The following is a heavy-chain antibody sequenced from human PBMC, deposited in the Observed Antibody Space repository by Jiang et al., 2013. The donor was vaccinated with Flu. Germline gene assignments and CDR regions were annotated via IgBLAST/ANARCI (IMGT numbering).Heavy chain of an antibody. V-gene: IGHV5-10-1*01. D-gene: IGHD6-19*01. Sequence: GAEVKKPGESLRISCKGSGYSFTNYWITWVRQMPGKGLEWMGRIDPSDSYTNYSPSFQGHVTISVDKSISTAYVQWDSLKASDTAMYYCATLVRYNSGWDDYYVLHGRLGQRATVTVSS. CDR3: ATLVRYNSGWDDYYVLHGR. CDR2: IDPSDSYT. CDR1: GYSFTNYW. J-gene: IGHJ6*03.